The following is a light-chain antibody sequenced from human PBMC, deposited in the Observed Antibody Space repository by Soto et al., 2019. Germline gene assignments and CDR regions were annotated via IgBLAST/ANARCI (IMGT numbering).Light chain of an antibody. V-gene: IGKV1-5*03. J-gene: IGKJ1*01. CDR1: QNIDSG. CDR2: EAS. CDR3: QQYTTYSWT. Sequence: DIQMTQSPSTLSASVGDRVSITCRASQNIDSGLAWYQQKPGKAPVLLIHEASSLEGGVPSRFSGSGSGTDFTLSISSLQPDDFATYYCQQYTTYSWTFGQGTKVEI.